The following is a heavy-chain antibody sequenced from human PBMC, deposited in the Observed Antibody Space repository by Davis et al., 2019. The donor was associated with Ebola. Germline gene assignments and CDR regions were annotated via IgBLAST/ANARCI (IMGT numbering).Heavy chain of an antibody. V-gene: IGHV1-69*13. CDR2: IIPIFGTT. D-gene: IGHD1-26*01. J-gene: IGHJ6*04. CDR1: GYTFTSYD. CDR3: ARWGATPYYYGMDV. Sequence: SVKVSCKASGYTFTSYDINWVRQATGQGLEWMGGIIPIFGTTNYAQKFQGRVTITADESTSTAYMELSSLRSEDTAVYYCARWGATPYYYGMDVWGKGTTVTVSS.